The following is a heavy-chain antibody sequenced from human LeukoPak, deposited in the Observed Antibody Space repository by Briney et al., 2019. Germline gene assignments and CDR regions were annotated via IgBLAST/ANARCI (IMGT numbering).Heavy chain of an antibody. CDR3: ARVCLTCSSWYAFDY. CDR2: IYYSGST. D-gene: IGHD6-13*01. Sequence: SETLSLTCTVSGGSISSYYWSWIRQPPGKGLEWIGYIYYSGSTNYNPSLKSRVTISVDTSKNQFSLKLSSVTAADTAVYYCARVCLTCSSWYAFDYWGQGTLVTVSS. CDR1: GGSISSYY. V-gene: IGHV4-59*01. J-gene: IGHJ4*02.